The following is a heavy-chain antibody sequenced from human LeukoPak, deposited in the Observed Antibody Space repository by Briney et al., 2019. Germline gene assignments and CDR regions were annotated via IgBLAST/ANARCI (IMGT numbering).Heavy chain of an antibody. CDR3: ARVLYYYDSSGYYSDYYYYYYYMDV. CDR1: GGSISSYY. D-gene: IGHD3-22*01. J-gene: IGHJ6*03. CDR2: IYYSGST. Sequence: PSGTLSLTCTVSGGSISSYYWSWIRQPPGKGLEWIGYIYYSGSTNYNPSLKSRVTISVDTSKNQFSLKLSSVTAADTAVYYCARVLYYYDSSGYYSDYYYYYYYMDVWGKGTTVTVSS. V-gene: IGHV4-59*01.